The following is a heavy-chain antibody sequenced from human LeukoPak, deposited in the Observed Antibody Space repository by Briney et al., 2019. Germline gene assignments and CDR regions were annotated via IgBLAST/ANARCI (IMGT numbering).Heavy chain of an antibody. CDR1: GFTFSSYG. D-gene: IGHD3-22*01. V-gene: IGHV3-30*18. J-gene: IGHJ4*02. Sequence: PGRSLRLSCAASGFTFSSYGMHWVRQAPGKGLEWVAVISYDGSNKYYADSVKGRFTISRDNSKNTLYLQMNSLRAEDTAVYYCAKASHDSSANDYWGQGTLVTVSS. CDR2: ISYDGSNK. CDR3: AKASHDSSANDY.